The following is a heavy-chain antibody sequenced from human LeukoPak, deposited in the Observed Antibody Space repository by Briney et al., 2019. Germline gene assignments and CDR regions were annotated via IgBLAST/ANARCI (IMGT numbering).Heavy chain of an antibody. D-gene: IGHD1-1*01. V-gene: IGHV1-2*02. J-gene: IGHJ4*02. CDR1: GYTFTDCY. CDR3: ARVLCCDVGTTFLFDY. Sequence: GASVKVSCKASGYTFTDCYIHWVRQAPGQGLEWMGWINPKSGGTRYAQNFQGRVTMTRDTSITTAYMELSRLRSDDTAVFYCARVLCCDVGTTFLFDYWGQGTLVTVSS. CDR2: INPKSGGT.